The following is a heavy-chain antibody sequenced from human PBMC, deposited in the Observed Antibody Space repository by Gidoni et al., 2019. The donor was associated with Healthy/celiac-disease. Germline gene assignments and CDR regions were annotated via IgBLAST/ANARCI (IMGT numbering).Heavy chain of an antibody. J-gene: IGHJ5*02. V-gene: IGHV4-39*01. D-gene: IGHD2-2*01. CDR3: ARPSSSTSSGGWFDP. Sequence: WGWIRQPPGKGLEWIGSIYYSGSTYYNPSLKSRVTISVDTSKNQFSLKLSSVTAADTAVYYCARPSSSTSSGGWFDPWGQGTLVTVSS. CDR2: IYYSGST.